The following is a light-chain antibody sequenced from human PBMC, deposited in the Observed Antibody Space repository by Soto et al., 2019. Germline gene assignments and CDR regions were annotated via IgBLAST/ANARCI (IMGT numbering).Light chain of an antibody. V-gene: IGKV1-39*01. CDR3: QQSYNSPLT. CDR2: AAS. J-gene: IGKJ4*01. CDR1: QSITTF. Sequence: DIQMTQSPSSLSASVGDRVTITCRASQSITTFLNWYQQKPGKAPKFLIYAASNLQGGVPSRFSGSGSGTDFTLTISSLQPEDFATYYCQQSYNSPLTFGGGTKVEN.